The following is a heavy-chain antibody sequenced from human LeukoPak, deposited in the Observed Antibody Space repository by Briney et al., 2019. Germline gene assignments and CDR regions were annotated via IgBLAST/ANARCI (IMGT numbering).Heavy chain of an antibody. CDR2: IIPILGIA. V-gene: IGHV1-69*04. Sequence: ASVKVSCKASGGTFSSYAISWVRQAPGQGLEWMGRIIPILGIANYAQKFQGRVTITADKSTSTAYMELSSLRSEDTAVYYCARVRSYYHINYYFDYWGQGTLVTVSS. CDR1: GGTFSSYA. CDR3: ARVRSYYHINYYFDY. D-gene: IGHD1-26*01. J-gene: IGHJ4*02.